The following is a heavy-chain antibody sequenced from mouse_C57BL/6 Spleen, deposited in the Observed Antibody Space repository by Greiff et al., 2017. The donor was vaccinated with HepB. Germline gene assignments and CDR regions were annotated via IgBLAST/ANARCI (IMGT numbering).Heavy chain of an antibody. CDR2: INPNNGGT. V-gene: IGHV1-18*01. D-gene: IGHD1-1*01. CDR3: ARSYFPMDY. CDR1: GYTFTDYN. J-gene: IGHJ4*01. Sequence: EVQLQQSGPELVKPGASVKIPCKASGYTFTDYNMDWVKQSHGKSLEWIGDINPNNGGTIYNQKFKGKATLTVDKSSSTAYRELRSLTAEDTAVYYCARSYFPMDYWGQGTSVTVSS.